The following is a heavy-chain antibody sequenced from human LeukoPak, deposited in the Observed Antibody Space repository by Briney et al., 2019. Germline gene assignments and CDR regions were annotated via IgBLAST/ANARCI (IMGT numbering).Heavy chain of an antibody. V-gene: IGHV3-33*01. CDR1: GFTFSSYG. CDR2: IWYDGSNK. CDR3: ARESRQGTAVAAPFDY. Sequence: GGSLRLSCAASGFTFSSYGMHWVRQAPGKGLEWVAVIWYDGSNKYYADSVKGRFTISRDNSKSTLYLQMNSLRAEDTAVYYCARESRQGTAVAAPFDYWGQGTLVTVSS. D-gene: IGHD6-19*01. J-gene: IGHJ4*02.